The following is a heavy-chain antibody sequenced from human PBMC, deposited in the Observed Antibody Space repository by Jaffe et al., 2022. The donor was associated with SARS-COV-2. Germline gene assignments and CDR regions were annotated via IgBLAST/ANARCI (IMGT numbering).Heavy chain of an antibody. CDR2: IWYDGSNK. V-gene: IGHV3-33*01. J-gene: IGHJ2*01. D-gene: IGHD2-21*02. CDR1: GFTFSSYG. CDR3: ARGVLAYCGGDCWYFDL. Sequence: QVQLVESGGGVVQPGRSLRLSCAASGFTFSSYGMHWVRQAPGKGLEWVAVIWYDGSNKYYADSVKGRFTISRDNSKNTLYLQMNSLRAEDTAVYYCARGVLAYCGGDCWYFDLWGRGTLVTVSS.